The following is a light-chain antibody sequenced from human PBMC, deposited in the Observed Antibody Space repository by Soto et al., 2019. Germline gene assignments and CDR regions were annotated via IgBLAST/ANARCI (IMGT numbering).Light chain of an antibody. CDR1: QGVSHN. J-gene: IGKJ1*01. V-gene: IGKV1-27*01. CDR2: TAS. CDR3: QEYYSAPWS. Sequence: DIQMPQSPSSLSASVGDRVTITCRASQGVSHNLAWFHQKPGKVPKVLIYTASTLHSGVPSRFSGSGSGTDFTLTISSLQPEDVGTYYCQEYYSAPWSFGQGTRVEI.